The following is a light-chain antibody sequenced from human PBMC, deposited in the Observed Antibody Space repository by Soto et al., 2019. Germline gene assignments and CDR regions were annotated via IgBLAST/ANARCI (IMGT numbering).Light chain of an antibody. V-gene: IGLV3-21*02. CDR3: QVWDISSDQYL. CDR2: DDS. Sequence: SYELTQPHSVSVAPGQTARITCGGNNIGSKSVHWYQQRPGQAPVLVLYDDSNRPSGLPERFSGSNSGSTATLTISSVEAGDEDDYFCQVWDISSDQYLFGTGTKVTVL. CDR1: NIGSKS. J-gene: IGLJ1*01.